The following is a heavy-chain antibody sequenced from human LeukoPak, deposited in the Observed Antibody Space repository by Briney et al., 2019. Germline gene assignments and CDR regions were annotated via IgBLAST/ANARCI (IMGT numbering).Heavy chain of an antibody. CDR1: GXSISSTNW. V-gene: IGHV4-4*02. D-gene: IGHD1-14*01. CDR2: IYYSGTA. Sequence: PSETLSLTCAVSGXSISSTNWWTWVRQPPGKGLAWSGEIYYSGTANYNQSLKSRVTMSVDKSTNQFSMKLTSVTAADTAVYYCANRHPPDSGLDYWGQGSLVTVSS. CDR3: ANRHPPDSGLDY. J-gene: IGHJ4*02.